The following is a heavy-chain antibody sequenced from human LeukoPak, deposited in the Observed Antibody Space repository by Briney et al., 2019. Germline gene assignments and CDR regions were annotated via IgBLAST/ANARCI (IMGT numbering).Heavy chain of an antibody. CDR1: GYTFTSYG. CDR3: ARTNYDFLTGYYDKWFDP. J-gene: IGHJ5*02. V-gene: IGHV1-18*01. Sequence: ASVKVSCKTSGYTFTSYGFSWVRQAPAQGLEWMGWISADNGNPNYARKFQGRVTMTTDTSTSTVYMELRSLRSDGTAVYYCARTNYDFLTGYYDKWFDPWGQGTLVTVSS. D-gene: IGHD3-9*01. CDR2: ISADNGNP.